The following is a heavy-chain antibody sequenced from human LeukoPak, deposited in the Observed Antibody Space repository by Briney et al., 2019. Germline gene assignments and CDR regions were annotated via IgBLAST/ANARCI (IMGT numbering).Heavy chain of an antibody. CDR2: IYHSGGT. V-gene: IGHV4-38-2*01. J-gene: IGHJ5*02. CDR3: ARLSAACFEP. Sequence: SSETLSLTCAVSGFSINSAYYWGWIRQPPGKGLEWIGHIYHSGGTHYNPSLKSRVTISLDTSKNHFSLKLSFMTVADTAMYFCARLSAACFEPWGQGTLVTVSS. CDR1: GFSINSAYY.